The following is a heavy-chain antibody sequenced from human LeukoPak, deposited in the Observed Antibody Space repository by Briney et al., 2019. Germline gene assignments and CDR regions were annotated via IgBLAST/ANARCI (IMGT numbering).Heavy chain of an antibody. CDR1: GGSISSYY. J-gene: IGHJ4*02. CDR2: IYTSGST. V-gene: IGHV4-4*09. CDR3: ARHLGRTTIAAY. D-gene: IGHD6-6*01. Sequence: SETSSLTCTVSGGSISSYYWSWIRQPPGKGLQWIGYIYTSGSTNYNPSLQSRVTISVDTSKNQFSLKLSSVTAADTAVYYCARHLGRTTIAAYWGQGTLVTVSS.